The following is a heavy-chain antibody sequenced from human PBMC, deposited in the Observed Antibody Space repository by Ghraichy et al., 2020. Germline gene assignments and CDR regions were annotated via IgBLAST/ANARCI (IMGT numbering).Heavy chain of an antibody. D-gene: IGHD3-3*01. Sequence: GGSLRLSCAASGFTFNNAWMNWVRQAPGKGLEWVGRIKSKTDGETTDYAAPVKGRFTVSRDDSKNTLYLQMNSLKTEDTAVYYCTLITVTIFGVVIVPDYGMDVWGQGTTVTVSS. CDR3: TLITVTIFGVVIVPDYGMDV. CDR1: GFTFNNAW. J-gene: IGHJ6*02. V-gene: IGHV3-15*07. CDR2: IKSKTDGETT.